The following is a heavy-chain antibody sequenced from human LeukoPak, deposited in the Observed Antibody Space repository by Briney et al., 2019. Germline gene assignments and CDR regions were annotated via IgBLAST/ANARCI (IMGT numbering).Heavy chain of an antibody. D-gene: IGHD5-12*01. CDR3: AKDKVVHGGYGHLDY. J-gene: IGHJ4*02. Sequence: ASVKVSCKASGYTFTSYGISWVRQAPGQGLEWMGWISAYNGNTNYAQKLQGRVTMTTDTSTSTAYMELRSLRSDDTAVYYCAKDKVVHGGYGHLDYWGQGTLVTVSS. CDR2: ISAYNGNT. V-gene: IGHV1-18*01. CDR1: GYTFTSYG.